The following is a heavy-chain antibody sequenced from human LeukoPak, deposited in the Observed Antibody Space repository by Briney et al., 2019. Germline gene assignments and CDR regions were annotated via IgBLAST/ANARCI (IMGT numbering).Heavy chain of an antibody. CDR3: ARDRNYYDSSGWTRFDY. D-gene: IGHD3-22*01. CDR1: GGSISSYY. Sequence: PSETLSPTCTVSGGSISSYYWSWIRQPAGKGLEWIGRVYMSETADYNPSLRSRVSMSVDTSKNQFSLKLSSVTAADTAVYYCARDRNYYDSSGWTRFDYWGQGTLVTASS. V-gene: IGHV4-4*07. J-gene: IGHJ4*02. CDR2: VYMSETA.